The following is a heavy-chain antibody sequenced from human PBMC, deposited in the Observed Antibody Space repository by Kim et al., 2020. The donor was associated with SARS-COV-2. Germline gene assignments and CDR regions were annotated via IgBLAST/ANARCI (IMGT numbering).Heavy chain of an antibody. CDR1: GGSISSSSYY. J-gene: IGHJ4*02. D-gene: IGHD1-26*01. V-gene: IGHV4-39*01. CDR3: ASRTLVGDPTNAFDS. CDR2: MYQSGST. Sequence: SETLSLTCSVSGGSISSSSYYWGWIRQPPGKGLEWIGSMYQSGSTYYNASLKSRVTISADTSKNQLSLKLISVTAADTAVYYCASRTLVGDPTNAFDSWGQGTLVIVSS.